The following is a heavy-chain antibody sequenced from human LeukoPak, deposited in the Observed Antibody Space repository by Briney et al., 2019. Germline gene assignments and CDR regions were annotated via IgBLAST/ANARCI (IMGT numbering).Heavy chain of an antibody. CDR2: INYSGST. Sequence: SQTLYLTCTVSGGSISSGTYYWSWIRHPPGKGRVWIGYINYSGSTYYNPSLKSRVTISVDTSKTQFSLKLSSVTAADTAVYYCARYCSSTSCYPFDYWGQGTLVTVSS. CDR3: ARYCSSTSCYPFDY. V-gene: IGHV4-30-4*08. D-gene: IGHD2-2*01. CDR1: GGSISSGTYY. J-gene: IGHJ4*02.